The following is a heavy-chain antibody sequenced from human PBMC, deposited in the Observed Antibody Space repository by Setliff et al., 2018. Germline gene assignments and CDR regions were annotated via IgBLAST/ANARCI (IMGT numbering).Heavy chain of an antibody. Sequence: GGSLRLSCVGSGFTISGYAMTWVRQVPGKGLEWISSIKDSDYSTYYADSVKGRFTISRDNSKNTLYLQMNGLRAEDSAVYYCVKDKDVRVDYFDYWGPGTLVTVSS. D-gene: IGHD3-10*01. J-gene: IGHJ4*02. CDR2: IKDSDYST. V-gene: IGHV3-23*01. CDR3: VKDKDVRVDYFDY. CDR1: GFTISGYA.